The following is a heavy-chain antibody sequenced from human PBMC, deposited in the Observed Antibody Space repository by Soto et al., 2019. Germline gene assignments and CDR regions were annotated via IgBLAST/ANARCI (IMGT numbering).Heavy chain of an antibody. Sequence: GASVKVSCKASGYTFTSYYMHWVRQAPGQGLEWMGIINPSGGSTSYAQKFQGRVTMTRDTSTSTVYMELSSLKASDTAMYYCARLQAAAGDNDLTFDYWGQGTLVTVSS. D-gene: IGHD6-13*01. CDR2: INPSGGST. CDR1: GYTFTSYY. J-gene: IGHJ4*02. CDR3: ARLQAAAGDNDLTFDY. V-gene: IGHV1-46*01.